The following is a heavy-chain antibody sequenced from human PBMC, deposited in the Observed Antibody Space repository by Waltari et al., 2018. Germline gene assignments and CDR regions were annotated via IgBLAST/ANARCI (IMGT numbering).Heavy chain of an antibody. V-gene: IGHV1-69*01. D-gene: IGHD3-10*01. Sequence: QVQLVQSGAEVKKPGSSVKVSCKASGGTFSSYAISWVRQAPGQGLEWMGGNNPNVGTANDAQKFQGRVTITAEESTSTAYMELSSLRSEDTAVYYCAREPAHSDYYYYGMDVWGQGTTVTVSS. CDR1: GGTFSSYA. J-gene: IGHJ6*02. CDR2: NNPNVGTA. CDR3: AREPAHSDYYYYGMDV.